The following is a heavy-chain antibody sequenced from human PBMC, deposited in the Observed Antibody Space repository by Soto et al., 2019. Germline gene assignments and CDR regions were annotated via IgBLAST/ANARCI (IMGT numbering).Heavy chain of an antibody. CDR2: ISSDGSSK. CDR1: GPTLGLYG. V-gene: IGHV3-30*03. Sequence: QGQLVESGGGVVQPGRSLRLSCAASGPTLGLYGMHWVLQTPGKGLEWVAIISSDGSSKYYADSVKGRFTISRDNSKNTLYLQMNSLRAEDTAVYYCSGRILDYCGQGTLVTVSS. CDR3: SGRILDY. J-gene: IGHJ4*02.